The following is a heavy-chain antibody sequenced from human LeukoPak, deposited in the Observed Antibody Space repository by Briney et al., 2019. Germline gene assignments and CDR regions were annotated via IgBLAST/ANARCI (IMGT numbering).Heavy chain of an antibody. CDR2: IRSKANSYAT. CDR1: GFTFSGSA. CDR3: TRHYHYCSSTSCYTSGRFDP. V-gene: IGHV3-73*01. Sequence: GGSLRLSCAASGFTFSGSAMHWGRQASGKGREGVGRIRSKANSYATAYAASVKGRFTISRDDSKNTAYLQMNSLKTEDTAVYYCTRHYHYCSSTSCYTSGRFDPWGQGTLVTVSS. D-gene: IGHD2-2*02. J-gene: IGHJ5*02.